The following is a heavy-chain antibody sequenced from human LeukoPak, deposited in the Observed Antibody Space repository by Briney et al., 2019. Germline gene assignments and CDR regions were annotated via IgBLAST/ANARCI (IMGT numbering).Heavy chain of an antibody. D-gene: IGHD5-12*01. CDR2: IIPIFGTA. CDR3: AKWSGYSAYEPFRY. CDR1: GYTFTSYG. V-gene: IGHV1-69*13. Sequence: SVKVSCKASGYTFTSYGISWVRQAPGQGLEWMGGIIPIFGTANYAQKFQGRVTITADESTSTAYMELSSLRSEDTAVYYCAKWSGYSAYEPFRYWGQGTLVTVSS. J-gene: IGHJ4*02.